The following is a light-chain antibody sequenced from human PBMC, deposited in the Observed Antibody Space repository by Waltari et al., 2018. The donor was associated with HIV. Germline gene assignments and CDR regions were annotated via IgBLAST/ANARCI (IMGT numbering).Light chain of an antibody. CDR2: EVT. J-gene: IGLJ1*01. CDR3: CSYAGPTDLFV. CDR1: SGHIGKYDR. Sequence: QSALTQQASVSGSLGQSITISCNGTSGHIGKYDRVHYYQQHPAKAPKLLIYEVTRRPSGMSSRFSASKSDNTASLTISGLQAEDEAAYFCCSYAGPTDLFVFGGGT. V-gene: IGLV2-23*02.